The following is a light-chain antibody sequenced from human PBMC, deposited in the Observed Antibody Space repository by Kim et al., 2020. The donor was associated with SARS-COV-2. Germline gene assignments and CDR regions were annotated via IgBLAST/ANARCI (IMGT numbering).Light chain of an antibody. V-gene: IGKV1-8*01. CDR2: AAS. J-gene: IGKJ1*01. CDR1: QGIRSY. CDR3: QQYYSYPRT. Sequence: AIRMTQSQSSLSASTGDRVTITCRASQGIRSYLAWYQQKPGKAPKLLIYAASTLQSGVPSRFSGSGSGTDFTLTISCLQSEDFATYSCQQYYSYPRTFGQGTPVYIK.